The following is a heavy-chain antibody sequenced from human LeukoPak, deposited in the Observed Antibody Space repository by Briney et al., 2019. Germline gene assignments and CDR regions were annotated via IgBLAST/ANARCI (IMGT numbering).Heavy chain of an antibody. J-gene: IGHJ3*02. V-gene: IGHV4-4*07. CDR1: GGSISSFY. CDR3: ARGYSYGPGYVFDI. D-gene: IGHD5-18*01. Sequence: SETLSLTCTVSGGSISSFYWSWIRQPAGKGLEWIGRIYTSGSTNYNPSLKSRVTMSVDTSKNQFSLKLNSVTAADTAVYYCARGYSYGPGYVFDIWGQGTMVTVSS. CDR2: IYTSGST.